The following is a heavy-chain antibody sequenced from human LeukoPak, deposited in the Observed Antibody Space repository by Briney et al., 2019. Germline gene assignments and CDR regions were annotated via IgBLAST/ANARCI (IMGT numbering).Heavy chain of an antibody. CDR2: ISAYNGNT. V-gene: IGHV1-18*01. Sequence: RASVKVSCKASGYSFTSYGISWVRQAPGQGLEWMGWISAYNGNTNYAQKLQGRVTMTTDTSTSTAYMELRSLRSDDTAVYYCARVGDYYDSSGYYSDYYYYMDVWGKGTTVTVSS. CDR1: GYSFTSYG. D-gene: IGHD3-22*01. J-gene: IGHJ6*03. CDR3: ARVGDYYDSSGYYSDYYYYMDV.